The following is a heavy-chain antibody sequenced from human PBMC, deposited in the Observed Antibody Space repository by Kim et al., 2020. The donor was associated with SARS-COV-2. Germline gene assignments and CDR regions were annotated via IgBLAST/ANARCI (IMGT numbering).Heavy chain of an antibody. V-gene: IGHV1-69*13. CDR2: IIPIFGTA. D-gene: IGHD2-15*01. CDR3: ASSVVVVAATVHYGMDV. Sequence: SVKVSCKASGGTFSSYAISWVRQAPGQGLEWMGGIIPIFGTANYAQKFQGRVTITADESTSTAYMELSSLRSEDTAVYYCASSVVVVAATVHYGMDVWGQGTTVTVSS. J-gene: IGHJ6*02. CDR1: GGTFSSYA.